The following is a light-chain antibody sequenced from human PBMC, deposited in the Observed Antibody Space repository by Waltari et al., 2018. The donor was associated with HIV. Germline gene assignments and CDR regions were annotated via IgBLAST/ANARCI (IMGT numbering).Light chain of an antibody. CDR2: AAS. CDR3: QRTYSSPQT. CDR1: HGINNY. Sequence: IQVTQSPSYLSASVGDRVNITWSAHHGINNYLNWYQQTPGKPPNLLIFAASNLHSVVPSWFSGSGSRTVFPLTVSRLQPEDFASYCCQRTYSSPQTFGQGTRLEIK. V-gene: IGKV1-39*01. J-gene: IGKJ5*01.